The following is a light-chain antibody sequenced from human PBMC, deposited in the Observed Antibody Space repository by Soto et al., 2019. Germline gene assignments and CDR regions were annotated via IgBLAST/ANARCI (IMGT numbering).Light chain of an antibody. CDR2: TNS. Sequence: QSVLTQPPSVSGAPGQGVTISCAGPSSKIGAGFHVHWYQQVPGTAPKLLIYTNSNRPSGVPDRFSGSKSGTSASLAITGLQAADEADYYCQSYDSSLSALVFGGGTKLTVL. V-gene: IGLV1-40*01. CDR1: SSKIGAGFH. J-gene: IGLJ3*02. CDR3: QSYDSSLSALV.